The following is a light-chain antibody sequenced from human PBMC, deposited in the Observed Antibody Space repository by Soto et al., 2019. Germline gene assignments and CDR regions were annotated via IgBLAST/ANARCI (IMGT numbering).Light chain of an antibody. CDR2: GAF. J-gene: IGKJ4*01. CDR1: QIVSYN. Sequence: EIVMTQSPATLSVSPGETATLSCRASQIVSYNLAWYQQKPGQGPRLLIYGAFTRATGIPARFSGSGSGTDFTLTISSLQSEDFAVYYCQQYKNWPPLTVGGGTKVEMK. V-gene: IGKV3-15*01. CDR3: QQYKNWPPLT.